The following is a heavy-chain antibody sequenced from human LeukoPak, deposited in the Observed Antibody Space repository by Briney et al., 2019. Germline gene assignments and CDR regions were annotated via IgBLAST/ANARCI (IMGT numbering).Heavy chain of an antibody. Sequence: PGGSLRLSCAASGFTFSSYSMNWVRQAPGKGLEWVSSISSSSSYIYYADSVKGRFTISRDNAKNSLYLQMNSLRAEDTAVHYCARGRSGSLYNWFDPWGQGTLVTVPS. D-gene: IGHD3-10*01. J-gene: IGHJ5*02. CDR2: ISSSSSYI. CDR1: GFTFSSYS. V-gene: IGHV3-21*01. CDR3: ARGRSGSLYNWFDP.